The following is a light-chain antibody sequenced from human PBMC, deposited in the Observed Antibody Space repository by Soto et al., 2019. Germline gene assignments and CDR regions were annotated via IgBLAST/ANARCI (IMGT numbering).Light chain of an antibody. J-gene: IGLJ3*02. CDR2: LNSDGSH. CDR3: QSYDRSLSGWV. Sequence: QPVLTQSPSASASLGASVKLTCTLSSGHSSYAIAWHQQQPEKGPRYLMKLNSDGSHSKGDGIPDRFSGSSSGAERYLTISSLQSEDEADYYCQSYDRSLSGWVFGTGTKLTVL. V-gene: IGLV4-69*01. CDR1: SGHSSYA.